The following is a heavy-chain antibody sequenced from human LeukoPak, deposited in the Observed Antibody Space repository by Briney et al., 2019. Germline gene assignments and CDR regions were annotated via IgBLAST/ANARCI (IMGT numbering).Heavy chain of an antibody. J-gene: IGHJ4*02. CDR3: ARATYSGSYSDY. CDR2: ISAYSGDT. CDR1: GYTFTGYY. V-gene: IGHV1-18*04. D-gene: IGHD1-26*01. Sequence: ASVKVSCKASGYTFTGYYMHWVRQAPGQGLEWMGWISAYSGDTDFPEKLQGRVTMTTYPSTSTVYMELRSLRSYDTVVYYCARATYSGSYSDYWGQGTLVTVSS.